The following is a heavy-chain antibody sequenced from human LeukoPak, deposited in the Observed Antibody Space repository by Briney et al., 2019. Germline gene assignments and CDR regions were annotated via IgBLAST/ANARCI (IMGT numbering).Heavy chain of an antibody. J-gene: IGHJ6*02. CDR1: GFTFSDYY. CDR2: ISSSGSTI. V-gene: IGHV3-11*01. CDR3: ARDRGFSSGWEYYYYGMDV. D-gene: IGHD6-19*01. Sequence: GGSLRLSCAASGFTFSDYYMSWIRQAPGKGLEWVSYISSSGSTIYYADSVKGRFTTSRDNAKNSLYLQMNSLRAEDTAVYYCARDRGFSSGWEYYYYGMDVWGQGTTVTVSS.